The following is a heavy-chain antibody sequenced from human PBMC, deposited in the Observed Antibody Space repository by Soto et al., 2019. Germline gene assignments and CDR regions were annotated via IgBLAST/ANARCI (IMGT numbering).Heavy chain of an antibody. CDR2: INPSGGST. CDR1: GYTFTSFY. J-gene: IGHJ4*02. CDR3: FAVAGTSGFDY. D-gene: IGHD6-19*01. V-gene: IGHV1-46*01. Sequence: APVKVSRKASGYTFTSFYMPWGRQAPGQGLEWMGIINPSGGSTSYAQKFQGRVTMTRDTSTSTVYMELSSLRSEDTAVYYCFAVAGTSGFDYWGQGTLVTVSS.